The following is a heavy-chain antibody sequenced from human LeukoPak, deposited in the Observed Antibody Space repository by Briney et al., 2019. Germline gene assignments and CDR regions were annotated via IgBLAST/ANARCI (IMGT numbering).Heavy chain of an antibody. CDR3: ARFLLRSDAFDI. V-gene: IGHV4-34*01. J-gene: IGHJ3*02. Sequence: SETLSLTFAVYGGSFSGYYWSWIRQPPGKGLEWIGEINHSGSTNYNPSLKSRVTISVDTSKNQFSLKLSSVTAADTAVYYCARFLLRSDAFDIWGQGTMVTVSS. D-gene: IGHD3-9*01. CDR2: INHSGST. CDR1: GGSFSGYY.